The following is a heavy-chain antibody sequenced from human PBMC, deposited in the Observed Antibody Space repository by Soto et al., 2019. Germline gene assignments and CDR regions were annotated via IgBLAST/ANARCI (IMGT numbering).Heavy chain of an antibody. Sequence: SEKVACKASGGTFRSYAISWVRRAPGQGLEWMGGIIPIFVTSNYAQKFQGRVTITADKSTSTAYMELSSLRSEHTAEYYCARDISVFRGIKTPHCFDRWGQGSLVTGSS. CDR3: ARDISVFRGIKTPHCFDR. J-gene: IGHJ5*02. D-gene: IGHD3-16*01. CDR1: GGTFRSYA. CDR2: IIPIFVTS. V-gene: IGHV1-69*06.